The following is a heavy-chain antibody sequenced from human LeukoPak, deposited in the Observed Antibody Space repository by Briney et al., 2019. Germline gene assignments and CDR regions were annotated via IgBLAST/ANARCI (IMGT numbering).Heavy chain of an antibody. CDR1: GYTFTSYG. J-gene: IGHJ4*02. CDR2: ISAYNGNT. Sequence: ALVKVSCKASGYTFTSYGISWVRQAPGQGLEWMGWISAYNGNTNYAQKLQGRVTMTTDTSTSTAYMELRSLRSDDTAVYYCARGPGKFGVVTEQDFDYWGQETLVTVSS. D-gene: IGHD3-3*01. V-gene: IGHV1-18*01. CDR3: ARGPGKFGVVTEQDFDY.